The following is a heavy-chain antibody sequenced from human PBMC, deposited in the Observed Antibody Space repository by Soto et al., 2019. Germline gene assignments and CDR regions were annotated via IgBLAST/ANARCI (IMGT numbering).Heavy chain of an antibody. CDR1: GGSISSYY. Sequence: QVQLQESGPGLVKPSETLSLTCTVSGGSISSYYWSWIRQPPGKGLEWIGYIYYSGSTNYNPSLKSRVTISVDTSKNQFSLKLSSVTAADTAVYYCARLSFVNLQQPNQMGDYWGQGTLVTVSS. CDR3: ARLSFVNLQQPNQMGDY. D-gene: IGHD6-13*01. CDR2: IYYSGST. J-gene: IGHJ4*02. V-gene: IGHV4-59*08.